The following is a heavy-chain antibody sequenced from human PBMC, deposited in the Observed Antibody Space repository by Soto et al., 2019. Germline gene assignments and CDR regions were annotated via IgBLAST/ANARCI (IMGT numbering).Heavy chain of an antibody. CDR1: GYTFTSYG. V-gene: IGHV1-18*01. D-gene: IGHD1-26*01. Sequence: QVQLVQSGAEVKKPGASVKVSCKASGYTFTSYGLTWVRQAPGHGLEWMGWISAYNGNTNYAQKLQGRVTMTTDTSTSTADMELSRLRSDDTAVYYRARDRGSYALDYWGQGTLVTVSS. CDR3: ARDRGSYALDY. J-gene: IGHJ4*02. CDR2: ISAYNGNT.